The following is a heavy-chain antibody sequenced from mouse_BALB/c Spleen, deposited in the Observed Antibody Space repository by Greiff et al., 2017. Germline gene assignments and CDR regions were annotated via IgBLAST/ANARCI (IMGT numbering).Heavy chain of an antibody. CDR3: ARAVRRNYAMDY. V-gene: IGHV5-15*02. Sequence: EVQGVESGGGLVQPGGSRKLSCAASGFTFSDYGMAWVRQAPGKGPEWVAFISNLAYSIYYADTVTGRFTISRENAKNTLYLEMSSLRSEDTAMYYCARAVRRNYAMDYWGQGTSVTVSS. J-gene: IGHJ4*01. CDR1: GFTFSDYG. CDR2: ISNLAYSI. D-gene: IGHD2-14*01.